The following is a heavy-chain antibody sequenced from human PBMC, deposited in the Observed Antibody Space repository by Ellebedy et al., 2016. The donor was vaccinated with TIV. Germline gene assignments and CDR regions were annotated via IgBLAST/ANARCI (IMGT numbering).Heavy chain of an antibody. CDR1: GYSFTAYY. Sequence: AASVKVSCKTSGYSFTAYYIHWVRQAPGQGPEWVGWINPDNGVTVYEQKLQGRVTITGDTSISTVYMELSSLRAEDTAVYFCARHTTMAYLFDYWGQGALVTVSS. J-gene: IGHJ4*02. CDR2: INPDNGVT. V-gene: IGHV1-2*02. CDR3: ARHTTMAYLFDY. D-gene: IGHD1-1*01.